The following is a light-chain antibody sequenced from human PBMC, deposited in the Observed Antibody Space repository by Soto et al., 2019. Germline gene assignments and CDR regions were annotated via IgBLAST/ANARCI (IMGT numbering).Light chain of an antibody. J-gene: IGKJ1*01. V-gene: IGKV1-5*01. CDR3: QQYHSFSRT. CDR2: DAS. CDR1: QSISIW. Sequence: DIQMTQSPSTLSASVGDRVTITCRASQSISIWLACYQQKPGEAPKFLIYDASSLESGVPSRFSGSGSGTEFTLTISSLQPDDFATYYCQQYHSFSRTFGQGTKVDIK.